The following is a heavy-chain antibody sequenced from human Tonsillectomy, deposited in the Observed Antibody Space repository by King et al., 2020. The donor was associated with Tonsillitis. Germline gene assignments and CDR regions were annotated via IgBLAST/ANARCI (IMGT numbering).Heavy chain of an antibody. D-gene: IGHD2-15*01. CDR3: ALFLSSGGFSSDY. V-gene: IGHV3-30*19. Sequence: VQLVESGGSVVQPGGSLRLSCTGSGFTFVDYDVHWVRQAPGKGLEWVAVISHDGRTKFYSDAMEGRSIISRDNSMNTLYLQVNTLKTEDTAVYYCALFLSSGGFSSDYWGRGALVTVSS. J-gene: IGHJ4*02. CDR2: ISHDGRTK. CDR1: GFTFVDYD.